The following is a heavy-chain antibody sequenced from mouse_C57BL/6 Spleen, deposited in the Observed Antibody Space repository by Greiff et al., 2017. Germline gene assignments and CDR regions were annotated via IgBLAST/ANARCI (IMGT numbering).Heavy chain of an antibody. CDR1: GYSFTSYY. CDR3: ARAYGSISWFAY. J-gene: IGHJ3*01. CDR2: INPGSGNT. V-gene: IGHV1-66*01. D-gene: IGHD1-1*01. Sequence: VKVVESGPELVKPGASVKISCKASGYSFTSYYIHWVKQRPGQGLEWIGWINPGSGNTKYNEKFKGKATLTADTSSSPAYMQLSSLTSEDSAVYYCARAYGSISWFAYWGQGTLVTVSA.